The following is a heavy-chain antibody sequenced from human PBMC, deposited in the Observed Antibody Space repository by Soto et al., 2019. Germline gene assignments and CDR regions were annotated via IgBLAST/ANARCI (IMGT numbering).Heavy chain of an antibody. Sequence: SGPTLVNPTQTLTLTCTFSGFSLSTSGVGVGWIRQPPGKALEWLALIYWNDDKRYSPSLKSRLTITKDTSKNQVVLTMTNMDPVDTATYYCAHSPEPTYYDFWSGYYTDYFDYWGQGTLVTVSS. D-gene: IGHD3-3*01. CDR1: GFSLSTSGVG. V-gene: IGHV2-5*01. CDR2: IYWNDDK. J-gene: IGHJ4*02. CDR3: AHSPEPTYYDFWSGYYTDYFDY.